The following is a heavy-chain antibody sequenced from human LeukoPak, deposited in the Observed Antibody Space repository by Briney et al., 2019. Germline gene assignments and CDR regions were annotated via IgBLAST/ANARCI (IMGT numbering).Heavy chain of an antibody. D-gene: IGHD1-26*01. CDR1: GGSISSGGYY. CDR2: IYYSGST. V-gene: IGHV4-31*03. Sequence: PSETLSLTCTVSGGSISSGGYYWSWIRQHPGKGLEWIGYIYYSGSTNYNPSLKSRVTISVDTSKNQFSLKLSSVTAADTAVYYCARGAGGRTNYWGQGTLVTVSS. CDR3: ARGAGGRTNY. J-gene: IGHJ4*02.